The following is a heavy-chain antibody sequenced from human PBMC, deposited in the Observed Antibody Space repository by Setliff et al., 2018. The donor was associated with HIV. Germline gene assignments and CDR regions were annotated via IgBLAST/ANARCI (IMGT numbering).Heavy chain of an antibody. CDR2: IYYSGST. CDR1: GGSMSIYY. CDR3: ARSLPGYGDYYFDY. J-gene: IGHJ4*02. D-gene: IGHD4-17*01. Sequence: KPSETLSLTCTVSGGSMSIYYWSWIRQHPGKGLEWIGYIYYSGSTNYNSSLKSRVSISVATSKNQFSLKLKSVTVADTDVYFCARSLPGYGDYYFDYWGQGTLVTVSS. V-gene: IGHV4-59*08.